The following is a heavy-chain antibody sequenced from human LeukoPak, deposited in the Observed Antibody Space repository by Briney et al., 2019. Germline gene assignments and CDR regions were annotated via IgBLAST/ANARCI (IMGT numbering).Heavy chain of an antibody. CDR2: INYGGTT. CDR1: GGSISSSIYY. D-gene: IGHD3-10*01. Sequence: SETLSLTCTVSGGSISSSIYYWAWIRQPPGKGPEWIGSINYGGTTYYHPSLKSRVTMPVDTSKNQFSLKLTSVTAADTAVYYCARPGGPVDPWGQGTLVTVSS. V-gene: IGHV4-39*01. J-gene: IGHJ5*02. CDR3: ARPGGPVDP.